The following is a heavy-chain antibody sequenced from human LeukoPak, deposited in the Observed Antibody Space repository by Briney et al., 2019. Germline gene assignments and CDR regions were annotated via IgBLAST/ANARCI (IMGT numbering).Heavy chain of an antibody. CDR1: GFTFSSYS. V-gene: IGHV3-21*01. Sequence: GGSLRLSCAASGFTFSSYSMNWVRQAPGKGLEWVSSISSSSSYIYYADSVKGRFTISRDNAKNSLYLPMNSLRAEDTAVYYCARAVPGLPDYWGQGALVTVSS. CDR3: ARAVPGLPDY. J-gene: IGHJ4*02. CDR2: ISSSSSYI.